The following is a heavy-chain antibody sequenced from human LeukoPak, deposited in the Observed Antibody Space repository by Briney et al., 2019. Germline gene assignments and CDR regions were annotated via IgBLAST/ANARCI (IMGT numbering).Heavy chain of an antibody. D-gene: IGHD3-16*01. CDR3: AEEEERFAAWGYFDS. CDR1: GFTFSTYA. Sequence: GGSLRLSCAASGFTFSTYAMTWVRQAPGKGPEWVSIISHTGTSIFYADSVKGRFTISRDNSRNTLFLDMNSLRAEDTALYFCAEEEERFAAWGYFDSWGQGSLVTVSS. V-gene: IGHV3-23*01. CDR2: ISHTGTSI. J-gene: IGHJ4*02.